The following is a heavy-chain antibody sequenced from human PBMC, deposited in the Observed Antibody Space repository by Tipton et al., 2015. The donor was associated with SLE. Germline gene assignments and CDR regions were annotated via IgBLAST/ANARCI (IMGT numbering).Heavy chain of an antibody. CDR3: ARDQGIGAREGAFDI. Sequence: TLSLTCTVSGGSISSHYWSWIRQPPGQGLEWIGYIYHSGSTYYNPSLKSRVTISVDRSKNQFSLKMRSVTAADTAVYYCARDQGIGAREGAFDIWGQGTMVTVSS. CDR2: IYHSGST. CDR1: GGSISSHY. J-gene: IGHJ3*02. V-gene: IGHV4-30-2*01. D-gene: IGHD6-6*01.